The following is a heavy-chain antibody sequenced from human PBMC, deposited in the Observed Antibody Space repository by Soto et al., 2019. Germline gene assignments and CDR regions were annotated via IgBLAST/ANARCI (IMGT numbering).Heavy chain of an antibody. CDR2: IKQDGSEK. CDR1: GFTFSSYW. J-gene: IGHJ6*03. V-gene: IGHV3-7*01. D-gene: IGHD3-10*01. CDR3: ARDRSYGSGSSELNSYYPNYYYYMDV. Sequence: GGSLRLSCAASGFTFSSYWMSWVRQAPGKGLEWVANIKQDGSEKYYVDSVKGRFTISRDNAKNSLYLQMNSLRAEDTAVYYCARDRSYGSGSSELNSYYPNYYYYMDVWGKGTTVTVSS.